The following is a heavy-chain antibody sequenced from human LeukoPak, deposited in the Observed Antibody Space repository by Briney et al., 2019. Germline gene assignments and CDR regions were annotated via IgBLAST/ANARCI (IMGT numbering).Heavy chain of an antibody. CDR3: ARARETSGWYGY. CDR1: GFTFSSYS. CDR2: ISSSSSYI. Sequence: GGSLRLSCAASGFTFSSYSMNWVRQAPGKGLEWVSSISSSSSYIYYADSVKGRFTISRDNAKNSLYLQMNSLRAEDTAVYYCARARETSGWYGYWGQGTLVTVS. J-gene: IGHJ4*02. D-gene: IGHD6-19*01. V-gene: IGHV3-21*01.